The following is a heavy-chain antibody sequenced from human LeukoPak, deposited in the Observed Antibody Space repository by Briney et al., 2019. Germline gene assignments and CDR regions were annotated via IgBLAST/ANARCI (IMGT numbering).Heavy chain of an antibody. CDR3: TTDSQGYSYGRGVFDY. CDR1: GFTFSNAW. J-gene: IGHJ4*02. V-gene: IGHV3-15*01. Sequence: PGGSLRLSCAASGFTFSNAWMSWVRQAPGKGLEWVGRIKSKTDGGTTDYAAPVKGRFIISRDDSKNTLYLQMNSLKTEDTAVYYCTTDSQGYSYGRGVFDYWGQGTLVTVSS. D-gene: IGHD5-18*01. CDR2: IKSKTDGGTT.